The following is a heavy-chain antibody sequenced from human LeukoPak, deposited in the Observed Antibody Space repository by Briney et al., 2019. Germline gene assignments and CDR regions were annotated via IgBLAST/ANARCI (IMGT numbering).Heavy chain of an antibody. CDR3: ATVHSSGWYYGFDY. J-gene: IGHJ4*02. V-gene: IGHV1-46*01. CDR2: ISPSGGST. D-gene: IGHD6-19*01. CDR1: GYTFTSNY. Sequence: ASVKVSCKAFGYTFTSNYMHWVRQAPGQGPEWMGVISPSGGSTTYAQKFQGRVTMTEDTSTDTAYMELSSLRSEDTAVYYCATVHSSGWYYGFDYWGQGTLVTVSS.